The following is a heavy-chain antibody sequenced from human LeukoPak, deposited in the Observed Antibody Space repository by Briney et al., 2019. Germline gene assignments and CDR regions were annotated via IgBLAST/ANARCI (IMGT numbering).Heavy chain of an antibody. D-gene: IGHD6-6*01. CDR2: ISVYNGNT. CDR3: SRGKYSSSSETDY. J-gene: IGHJ4*02. V-gene: IGHV1-18*01. Sequence: ASVKFYCKASGYTFNSHGISCMRQAPGQWLEWMGWISVYNGNTNYGQNFQGRLTMTTDISTSTAYMELSSLGSDDTAVYYCSRGKYSSSSETDYWGQGTLVTVSS. CDR1: GYTFNSHG.